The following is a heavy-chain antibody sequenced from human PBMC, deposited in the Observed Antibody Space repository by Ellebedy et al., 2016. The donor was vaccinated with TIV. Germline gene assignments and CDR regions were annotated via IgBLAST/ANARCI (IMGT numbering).Heavy chain of an antibody. D-gene: IGHD3-3*01. CDR3: ACPAVGFWSGYKEP. J-gene: IGHJ5*02. V-gene: IGHV3-48*04. Sequence: PGGSLRLSCGVSGITFSSYSMTWVRQAPGKGLEWLAYIDTRSTNIHYADSVKGRFSISRDNAKNSLFLQMNNLRADDTAVYYCACPAVGFWSGYKEPWGQGTLVTVSS. CDR1: GITFSSYS. CDR2: IDTRSTNI.